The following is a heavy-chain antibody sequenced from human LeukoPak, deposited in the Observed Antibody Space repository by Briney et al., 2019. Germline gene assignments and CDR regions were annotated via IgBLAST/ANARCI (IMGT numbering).Heavy chain of an antibody. D-gene: IGHD3-10*02. V-gene: IGHV4-59*08. Sequence: SETLSLTCTVSGGSISSYYWSWIRQPPGKGLEWIGYIYYTGSTKYNPSLKSRVTISVDTSQNQFSLKLSSVTAADTAVYYCARHRDYYDRAYAFDIWGQGTMVTVSS. CDR1: GGSISSYY. J-gene: IGHJ3*02. CDR2: IYYTGST. CDR3: ARHRDYYDRAYAFDI.